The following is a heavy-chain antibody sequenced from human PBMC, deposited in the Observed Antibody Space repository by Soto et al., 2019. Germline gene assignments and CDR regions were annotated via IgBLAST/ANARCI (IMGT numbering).Heavy chain of an antibody. V-gene: IGHV4-39*01. J-gene: IGHJ4*02. CDR1: GDSIIDTNYY. D-gene: IGHD4-17*01. Sequence: PSETLSLTCTVSGDSIIDTNYYWGWIRQSPGTGLEWIGSVYYSGSTYYNPSLKSRVTMSVDSAKNQFSLKLTSVTAADTAVYYCATHPPYGPLDHWGQRTLVTFSS. CDR2: VYYSGST. CDR3: ATHPPYGPLDH.